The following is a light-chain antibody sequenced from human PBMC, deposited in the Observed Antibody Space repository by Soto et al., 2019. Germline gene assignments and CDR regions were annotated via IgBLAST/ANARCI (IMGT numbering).Light chain of an antibody. CDR1: QSISSY. Sequence: DIQMTQSPSSLSASVGDRVTITCRASQSISSYLNWYQQKPGKAPKLLIYAASSLQSGVPSRFSGSGSGTDSTLTISSLQPEDFATYYCQQSYTFGGGTKVDIK. V-gene: IGKV1-39*01. CDR3: QQSYT. J-gene: IGKJ4*01. CDR2: AAS.